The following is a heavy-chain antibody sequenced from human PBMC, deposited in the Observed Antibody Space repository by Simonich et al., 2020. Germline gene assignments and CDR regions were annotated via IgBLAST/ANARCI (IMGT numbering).Heavy chain of an antibody. CDR1: GFTFSSYA. J-gene: IGHJ4*02. CDR3: ARELSKNGEAAAGYYFDY. V-gene: IGHV3-30*07. Sequence: QVQLVESGGGVVQPGRSLRLSCAASGFTFSSYAMHWVRQAPGKGLEWVTVISYDGRNKYYADSVKGRFTISRDNSKNTLYLQMNSLRAEDTAVYYCARELSKNGEAAAGYYFDYWGQGTLVTVSS. CDR2: ISYDGRNK. D-gene: IGHD6-13*01.